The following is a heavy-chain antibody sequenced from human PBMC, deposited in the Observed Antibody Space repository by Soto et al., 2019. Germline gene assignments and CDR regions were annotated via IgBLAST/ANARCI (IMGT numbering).Heavy chain of an antibody. CDR1: GFTFSSYA. J-gene: IGHJ4*02. Sequence: QPGGSLRLSCAASGFTFSSYAMHWVRQAPGKGLEWVADISYDGSNKYYADSVKGRFTISRDNSKNTLYLQMNSLRAEDTAVYYCARGRITMIVVVITPVDYWGQGTLVTVSS. CDR3: ARGRITMIVVVITPVDY. V-gene: IGHV3-30-3*01. CDR2: ISYDGSNK. D-gene: IGHD3-22*01.